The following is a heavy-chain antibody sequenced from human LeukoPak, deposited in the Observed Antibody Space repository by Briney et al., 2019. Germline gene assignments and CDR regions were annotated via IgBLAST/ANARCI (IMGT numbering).Heavy chain of an antibody. J-gene: IGHJ6*02. Sequence: GGSLRLSCAASGFTVSSNYMSWVRQAPGKGLEWVSAISGSGGSTYYADSVKGRLTISRDNSKNTLYLQMNSLRAEDTAVYYCAKSLGIAAAAYYYYGMDVWGQGTTVTVSS. V-gene: IGHV3-23*01. CDR2: ISGSGGST. CDR1: GFTVSSNY. CDR3: AKSLGIAAAAYYYYGMDV. D-gene: IGHD6-13*01.